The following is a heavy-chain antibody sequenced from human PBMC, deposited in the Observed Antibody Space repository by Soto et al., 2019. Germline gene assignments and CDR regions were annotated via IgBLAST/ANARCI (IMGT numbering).Heavy chain of an antibody. CDR1: GYAFSDYF. V-gene: IGHV1-2*02. J-gene: IGHJ4*02. D-gene: IGHD1-26*01. Sequence: QVQLVQSEAEMKKPGASVKVSCKPSGYAFSDYFLQWVRQAPGQGLEWVAWINPKDGGTYYAQKFQGRVAVTADTSIGTAYLELSRLTSDDTAVYYCTRDPWDDGGATFDYWGQGTLVTVSS. CDR3: TRDPWDDGGATFDY. CDR2: INPKDGGT.